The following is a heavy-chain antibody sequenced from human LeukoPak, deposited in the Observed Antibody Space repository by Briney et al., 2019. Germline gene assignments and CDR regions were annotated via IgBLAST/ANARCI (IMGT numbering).Heavy chain of an antibody. Sequence: AGGSLRLSCAASRFTLSRYWMSWVRQAPGKGLGWVANIKQDGSEKYYVDSVKGRFTISRDNAKNSLYLQMNRQRADATDEYYCAELAWPTGYWGQGTLVTVSS. V-gene: IGHV3-7*01. D-gene: IGHD1-7*01. CDR2: IKQDGSEK. CDR1: RFTLSRYW. J-gene: IGHJ4*02. CDR3: AELAWPTGY.